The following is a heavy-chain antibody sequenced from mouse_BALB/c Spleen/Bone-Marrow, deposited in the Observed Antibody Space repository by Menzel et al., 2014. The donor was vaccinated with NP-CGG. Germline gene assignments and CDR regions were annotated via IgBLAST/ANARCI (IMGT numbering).Heavy chain of an antibody. V-gene: IGHV1S41*01. D-gene: IGHD1-1*01. CDR2: IAPGGGST. CDR3: ARESYYYENYAMDY. CDR1: GYTFTSYW. J-gene: IGHJ4*01. Sequence: DLVKPGASVKLSCKASGYTFTSYWINWIKQRPGQGLEWIGRIAPGGGSTYYNETFKGKATLTVDTSSSTAYIQLSSLSSEDSAVYFCARESYYYENYAMDYWGQGTSVTVSS.